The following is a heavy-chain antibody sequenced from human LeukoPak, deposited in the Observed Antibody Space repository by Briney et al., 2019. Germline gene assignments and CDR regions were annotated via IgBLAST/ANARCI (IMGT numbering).Heavy chain of an antibody. V-gene: IGHV1-8*01. J-gene: IGHJ4*02. CDR2: MNPNSGNT. Sequence: ASVKVSCKASGYTFTSYDINWVRQATGQGLEWMGWMNPNSGNTGYAQKFQGRVTITADKSTSTAYMELGSLRSEDTAVYYCARNYDSRLDYWGQGTLVTVSS. CDR3: ARNYDSRLDY. D-gene: IGHD3-22*01. CDR1: GYTFTSYD.